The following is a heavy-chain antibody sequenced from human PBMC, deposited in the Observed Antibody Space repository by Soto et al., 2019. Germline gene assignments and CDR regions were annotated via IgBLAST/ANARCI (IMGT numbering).Heavy chain of an antibody. V-gene: IGHV1-2*02. Sequence: SVKVSCKASGYTFTGYHMHWVRQAPGQGLEWMGWINSNSGGTNYAQKFQGRVTMTRDTSISTAYMELSRLRSDDTAVYYCARPDDILTGSVDYWGQGTLVTVSS. J-gene: IGHJ4*02. CDR1: GYTFTGYH. CDR2: INSNSGGT. D-gene: IGHD3-9*01. CDR3: ARPDDILTGSVDY.